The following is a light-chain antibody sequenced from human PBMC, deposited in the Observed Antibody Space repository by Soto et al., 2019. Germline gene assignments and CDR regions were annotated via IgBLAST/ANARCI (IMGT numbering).Light chain of an antibody. CDR3: QQYGSSPQWT. V-gene: IGKV3-20*01. CDR1: QSVSSSY. CDR2: GAS. Sequence: EIVLTQSPGTLYLSPGERATLSCRASQSVSSSYLAWYQQKPGQAPRLLIYGASSRATGIPDRFSGSGSGTDFTLTISRLEPEDFAVYYCQQYGSSPQWTFGQGTKVDIK. J-gene: IGKJ1*01.